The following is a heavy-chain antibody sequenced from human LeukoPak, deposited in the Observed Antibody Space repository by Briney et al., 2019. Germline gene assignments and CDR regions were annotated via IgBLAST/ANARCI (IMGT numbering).Heavy chain of an antibody. J-gene: IGHJ4*02. CDR2: ISSSGNTT. CDR3: AAKEGTRSDFDY. D-gene: IGHD1-14*01. CDR1: GFTFSDYY. Sequence: GGSLRLSCAASGFTFSDYYMSWIRQAPGKGLEWISYISSSGNTTHYADSAKGRFTISRDNAKNSLYLQMNSLRGEDTAVYYCAAKEGTRSDFDYWGQGTLVTVAA. V-gene: IGHV3-11*04.